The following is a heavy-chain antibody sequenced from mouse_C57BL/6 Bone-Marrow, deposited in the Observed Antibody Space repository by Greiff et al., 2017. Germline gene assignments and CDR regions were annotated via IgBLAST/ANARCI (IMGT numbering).Heavy chain of an antibody. V-gene: IGHV3-6*01. J-gene: IGHJ4*01. Sequence: VQLKESGPGLVKPSQSLSLTCSVTGYSITSGYYWNWIRQFPGNKLEWMGYISYDGSNNYNPSLKNRISITRDTSKNQFFLTLNSVTTEDTATYYCARWLLHAMDYWGQGTSVTVSS. D-gene: IGHD2-3*01. CDR3: ARWLLHAMDY. CDR1: GYSITSGYY. CDR2: ISYDGSN.